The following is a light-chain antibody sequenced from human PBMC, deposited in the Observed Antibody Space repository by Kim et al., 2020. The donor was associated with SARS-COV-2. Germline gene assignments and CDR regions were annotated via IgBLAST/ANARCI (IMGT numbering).Light chain of an antibody. V-gene: IGLV2-14*03. CDR1: SSDVGGYNY. CDR2: DVS. CDR3: SSYTSSSTSHVV. Sequence: SITISCTGTSSDVGGYNYVSWYQQHPGKAPKLMIYDVSNRPSGVSNRFSGSKSGNTASLTISGLQAEDEADYCCSSYTSSSTSHVVFGGGTQLTVL. J-gene: IGLJ2*01.